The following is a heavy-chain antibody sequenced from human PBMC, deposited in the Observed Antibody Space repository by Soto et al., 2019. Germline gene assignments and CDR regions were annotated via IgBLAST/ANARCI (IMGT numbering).Heavy chain of an antibody. CDR2: ISAYNGNT. CDR3: AREDYDYRLPDY. D-gene: IGHD4-4*01. J-gene: IGHJ4*02. Sequence: ASVKVSFKASGYTFTSYGISWVRQAPGQGLEWMGWISAYNGNTNYAQKLQGRVTMTTDTSTSTAYMELRSLRSDDTAVYYCAREDYDYRLPDYWGQGTLVTVSS. V-gene: IGHV1-18*01. CDR1: GYTFTSYG.